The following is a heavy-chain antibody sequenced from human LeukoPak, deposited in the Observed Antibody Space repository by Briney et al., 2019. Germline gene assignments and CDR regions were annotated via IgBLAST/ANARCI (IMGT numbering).Heavy chain of an antibody. Sequence: PSETLSLTCTVSGGSISSSSYYWGWIRQPPGKGLEWIGSIYYSGSTYYNPSLKSRVTISVDTSKNQFSLKLSSVTAADTAVYYCARHGGYYSGNWFDPWGQGILVTVSS. CDR2: IYYSGST. CDR3: ARHGGYYSGNWFDP. CDR1: GGSISSSSYY. V-gene: IGHV4-39*01. D-gene: IGHD3-22*01. J-gene: IGHJ5*02.